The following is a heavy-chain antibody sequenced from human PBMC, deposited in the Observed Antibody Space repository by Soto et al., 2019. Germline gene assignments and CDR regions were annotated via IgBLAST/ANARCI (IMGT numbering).Heavy chain of an antibody. V-gene: IGHV2-5*02. CDR2: IYWDNDK. D-gene: IGHD2-15*01. J-gene: IGHJ6*02. CDR1: GFPDHTSRVG. Sequence: GPKLMNPKQTLTLNCIFSGFPDHTSRVGVAWIRQSPGKALEWLSLIYWDNDKRYSPFLQSRVTITKDTSKNQVVLTMTNMDPVDTATYYGARKGGRGAVMDVWGQGTTVTVSS. CDR3: ARKGGRGAVMDV.